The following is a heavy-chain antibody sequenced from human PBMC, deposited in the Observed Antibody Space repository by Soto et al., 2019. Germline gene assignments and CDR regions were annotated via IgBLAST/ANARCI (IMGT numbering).Heavy chain of an antibody. V-gene: IGHV1-46*02. CDR2: IDPSGGDT. CDR1: GYTFNRHY. D-gene: IGHD1-26*01. CDR3: AKRRGVGLTRSSFDY. Sequence: QVQLVQSGAEVRKPGASVKVSCKASGYTFNRHYIQWVRQAPGQGLEWMGMIDPSGGDTNYAKKFQGRVTLTIDTSTSTVYMELSSLRSEDTAVYNCAKRRGVGLTRSSFDYWGPGTLVIVSS. J-gene: IGHJ4*02.